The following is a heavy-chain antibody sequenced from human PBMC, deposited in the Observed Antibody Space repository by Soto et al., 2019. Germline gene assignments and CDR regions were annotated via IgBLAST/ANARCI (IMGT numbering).Heavy chain of an antibody. Sequence: ASVKVSCKASGYTFTGYYMHWVRQAPGQGLEWMGWINPNSGGTNYAQKFQGWVTMTRDTSISTAYMELSRLRSDDTAVYYCARDGHSSSWYRLAHYGMDVWGQGTTVTVSS. D-gene: IGHD6-13*01. CDR3: ARDGHSSSWYRLAHYGMDV. V-gene: IGHV1-2*04. J-gene: IGHJ6*02. CDR1: GYTFTGYY. CDR2: INPNSGGT.